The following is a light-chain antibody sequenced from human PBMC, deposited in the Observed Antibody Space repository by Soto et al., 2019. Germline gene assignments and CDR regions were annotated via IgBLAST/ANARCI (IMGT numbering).Light chain of an antibody. Sequence: DIKMTLSPSTLSASVEDRVTITCRASQSISSWLAWYQQKPGKAPKLLIYKASSLESGVPSRFSSSGSGTEFTLTISSLQPDDFATYYCQQYNSYSWTFGQGSMV. CDR3: QQYNSYSWT. J-gene: IGKJ1*01. CDR2: KAS. V-gene: IGKV1-5*03. CDR1: QSISSW.